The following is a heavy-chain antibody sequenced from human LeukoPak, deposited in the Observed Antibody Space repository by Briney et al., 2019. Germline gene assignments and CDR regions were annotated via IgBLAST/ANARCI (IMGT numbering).Heavy chain of an antibody. CDR2: ISGSGGST. CDR1: GFTFSSYA. CDR3: ARSSVGVRFLEWLLPLDY. Sequence: PGGSLRLSCAASGFTFSSYAMSWVRQAPGKGLEWVSAISGSGGSTYYADSVKGRFTISRDNSKNTLYLQMNSLRAEDTAVYYCARSSVGVRFLEWLLPLDYWGQGTLVTVSS. V-gene: IGHV3-23*01. D-gene: IGHD3-3*01. J-gene: IGHJ4*02.